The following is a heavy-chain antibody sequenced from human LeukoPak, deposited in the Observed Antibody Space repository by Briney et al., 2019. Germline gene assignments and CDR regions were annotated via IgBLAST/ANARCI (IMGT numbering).Heavy chain of an antibody. CDR2: ISGSGATT. D-gene: IGHD3/OR15-3a*01. CDR1: GFTFSSYS. J-gene: IGHJ6*02. CDR3: AKVRGLYYYYGMDV. Sequence: GSLRLSCAASGFTFSSYSMNWVRQAPGKGLEWVSDISGSGATTSFADSVKGRFTISRDNSKNTLYLQMNSLRAEGTAVYYCAKVRGLYYYYGMDVWGQGTTVTVSS. V-gene: IGHV3-23*01.